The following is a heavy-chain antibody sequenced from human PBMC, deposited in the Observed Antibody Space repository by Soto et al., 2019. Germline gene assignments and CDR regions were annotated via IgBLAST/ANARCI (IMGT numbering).Heavy chain of an antibody. J-gene: IGHJ4*02. CDR1: RDSVSSNIAA. D-gene: IGHD1-1*01. Sequence: SQTLSLTSAISRDSVSSNIAACNWIRQSPSRGLEWLGRTYCRSKWYNDYAVSVKSRITIHPDTSKNQFSLQLNSVTPEDTAVYYRARGNGPTSGDYWGQGTLVTVSS. CDR3: ARGNGPTSGDY. CDR2: TYCRSKWYN. V-gene: IGHV6-1*01.